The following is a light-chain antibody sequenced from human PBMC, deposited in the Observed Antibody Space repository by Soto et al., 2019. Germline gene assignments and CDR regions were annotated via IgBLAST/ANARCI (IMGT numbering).Light chain of an antibody. J-gene: IGKJ4*01. CDR2: DAS. V-gene: IGKV3-11*01. CDR1: QSVSSY. Sequence: EIVLTQSPATLSLSPGERATLSCRASQSVSSYLAWYQQKPGQAPRLLIYDASNRATGIPARFSGSGSGTEFTLTISSLEPEDVAGYYCQQRSNWPPGLTFGGGNKVEIK. CDR3: QQRSNWPPGLT.